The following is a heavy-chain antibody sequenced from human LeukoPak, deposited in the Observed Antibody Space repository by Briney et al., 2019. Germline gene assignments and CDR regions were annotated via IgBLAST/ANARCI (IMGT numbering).Heavy chain of an antibody. CDR3: ARHSGSYYGFDY. Sequence: ASVRVSCKASGYTFTSYYMHWVRQAPGQGLEWMGIINPSGGSTSYAQKFQGRVTMTRDTSTSTVYMELSSLRSEDTAVYYCARHSGSYYGFDYWGQGTLVTVSS. D-gene: IGHD1-26*01. CDR2: INPSGGST. CDR1: GYTFTSYY. V-gene: IGHV1-46*01. J-gene: IGHJ4*02.